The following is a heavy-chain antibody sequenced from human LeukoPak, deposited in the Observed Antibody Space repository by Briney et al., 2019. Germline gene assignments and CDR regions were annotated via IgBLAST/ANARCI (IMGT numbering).Heavy chain of an antibody. D-gene: IGHD5-18*01. CDR2: ISGSGSSP. V-gene: IGHV3-23*01. CDR1: GFNFSCFA. Sequence: QPGGPLRHSCAASGFNFSCFAMSWVRQAPGKGLEWVSGISGSGSSPYYADSVKGRFAICRDNSKNTLFLQLNSPRAEDTAVDFCAKNLAYSYGNTRLDYGGQGTLVSVSS. CDR3: AKNLAYSYGNTRLDY. J-gene: IGHJ4*02.